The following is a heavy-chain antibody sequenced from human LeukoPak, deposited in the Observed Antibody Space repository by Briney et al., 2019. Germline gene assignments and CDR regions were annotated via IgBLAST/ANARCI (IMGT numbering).Heavy chain of an antibody. CDR2: IYISGST. Sequence: SETLSLTCTVSGGSISSGSYYWTWIRQPAGKGLEWIGRIYISGSTNYNPALKSRVTISVDTPKNQLSLKLSSVTAADTAVYYCAGTSTVVTREAFDIWGQGTMVTVSS. CDR3: AGTSTVVTREAFDI. V-gene: IGHV4-61*02. D-gene: IGHD4-23*01. CDR1: GGSISSGSYY. J-gene: IGHJ3*02.